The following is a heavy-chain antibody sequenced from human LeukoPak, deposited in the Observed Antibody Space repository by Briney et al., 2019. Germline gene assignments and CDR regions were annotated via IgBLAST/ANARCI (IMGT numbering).Heavy chain of an antibody. CDR3: ARSAAGTYY. CDR2: ISFSGNTI. J-gene: IGHJ4*02. CDR1: GFTFSTYE. D-gene: IGHD1-1*01. Sequence: GGSLRLSCAASGFTFSTYEMNWVRQAPGKGLEWVSYISFSGNTIYYADSVKGRFTISRDNAKNSLYLQMNSLRAEGTAVYYCARSAAGTYYWGQGTLVTVSS. V-gene: IGHV3-48*03.